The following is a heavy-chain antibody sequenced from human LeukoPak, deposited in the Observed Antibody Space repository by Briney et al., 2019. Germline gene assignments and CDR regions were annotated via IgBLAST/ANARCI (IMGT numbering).Heavy chain of an antibody. J-gene: IGHJ4*02. Sequence: GGSLRLSCAASGFSFSNYGMHWVRQAPGKGLEWVALISLDGSSKYYADSVKGRFTISRDNSKNTLYLLMNSLRAEDTAVYHCAKRGSCSGGSCYAHHFDSWGQGTLVTVSS. CDR1: GFSFSNYG. CDR3: AKRGSCSGGSCYAHHFDS. D-gene: IGHD2-15*01. CDR2: ISLDGSSK. V-gene: IGHV3-30*18.